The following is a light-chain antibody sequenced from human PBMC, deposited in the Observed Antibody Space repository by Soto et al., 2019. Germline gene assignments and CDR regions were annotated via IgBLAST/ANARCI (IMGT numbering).Light chain of an antibody. CDR2: EGS. CDR3: SSYAGSSTFVL. V-gene: IGLV2-23*03. CDR1: SSDVGSYNL. Sequence: QSALTQPASVSGSPGQSITISCTGTSSDVGSYNLVSWYQQHPGKAPKLMIYEGSKRPSGVSNRFSGSKSGNTASLTISGLQAEDEADYYCSSYAGSSTFVLLGTGTKVTV. J-gene: IGLJ1*01.